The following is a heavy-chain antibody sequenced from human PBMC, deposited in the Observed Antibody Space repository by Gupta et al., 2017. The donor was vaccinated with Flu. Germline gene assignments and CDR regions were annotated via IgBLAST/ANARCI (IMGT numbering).Heavy chain of an antibody. CDR2: IKPDGSST. V-gene: IGHV3-74*03. Sequence: EMQLVESGGGLVQPGGSLRLSCAASGFTFSTSYLPWVRQAPGKGLGWVARIKPDGSSTTYAESVKGRFTISRDNAKNTLDLQMNSLGDDDTAVYYCATVTSGCWGQGTLVTVSS. CDR3: ATVTSGC. D-gene: IGHD4-17*01. CDR1: GFTFSTSY. J-gene: IGHJ4*02.